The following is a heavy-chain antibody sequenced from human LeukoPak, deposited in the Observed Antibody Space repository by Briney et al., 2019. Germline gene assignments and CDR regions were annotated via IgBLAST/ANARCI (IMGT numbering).Heavy chain of an antibody. Sequence: SETLSLTCTVSGGSISSSSYYWGWIRQPPGKGLEWIGSIYYSGSTYYNPSPKSRVTISVDTSKNQFSLNLSSVTAADTAVYYCARLYYDSSGYYQICYFDYWGQGTLVTVSP. CDR3: ARLYYDSSGYYQICYFDY. CDR1: GGSISSSSYY. D-gene: IGHD3-22*01. CDR2: IYYSGST. V-gene: IGHV4-39*01. J-gene: IGHJ4*02.